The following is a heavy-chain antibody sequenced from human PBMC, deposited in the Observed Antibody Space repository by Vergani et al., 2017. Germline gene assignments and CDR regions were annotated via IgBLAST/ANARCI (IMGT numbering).Heavy chain of an antibody. V-gene: IGHV3-21*01. CDR2: IIGVSSFI. CDR1: GFSLTTSG. CDR3: VRDVRVSRT. Sequence: EVQLVESGGGLVKPGGSLRLSCAASGFSLTTSGMNWVRQAPGKGLEWVSSIIGVSSFIYYADSVKGRFTISRDNAKNSLYLDMSSLRAEDTAVYYCVRDVRVSRTWGQGTLVAVSS. J-gene: IGHJ3*01.